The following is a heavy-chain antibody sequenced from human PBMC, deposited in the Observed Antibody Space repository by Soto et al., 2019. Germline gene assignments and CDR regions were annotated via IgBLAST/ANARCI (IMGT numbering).Heavy chain of an antibody. CDR3: AKQGSYYDILTVNTSRNWFDP. J-gene: IGHJ5*02. CDR1: GLTVSRKKY. V-gene: IGHV3-66*04. CDR2: LYDVDGS. D-gene: IGHD3-9*01. Sequence: GGALRLSCAASGLTVSRKKYVAWVRQATGKGLEWVSALYDVDGSFYSDSVKGRFTTSSDSSKTTVYLQMNDLRPADTAVYYCAKQGSYYDILTVNTSRNWFDPWGQGTLVTVSS.